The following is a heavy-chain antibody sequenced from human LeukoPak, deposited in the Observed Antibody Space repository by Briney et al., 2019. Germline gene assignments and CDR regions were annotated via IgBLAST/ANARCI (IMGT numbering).Heavy chain of an antibody. CDR1: GGSISTYY. D-gene: IGHD2-21*02. V-gene: IGHV4-4*07. J-gene: IGHJ5*02. Sequence: SETLSLTCTVSGGSISTYYWTWIRQPAGKGLEWIGRIYSSGDTNYNPSLTSRVTMSVDTSKSQFSLELRSVTAADTAVYYCARASGDYRFQAPHWFDPWGQGTQVTVSS. CDR3: ARASGDYRFQAPHWFDP. CDR2: IYSSGDT.